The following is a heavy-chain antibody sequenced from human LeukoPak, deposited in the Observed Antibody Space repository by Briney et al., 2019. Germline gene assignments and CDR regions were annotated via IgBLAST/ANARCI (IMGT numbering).Heavy chain of an antibody. D-gene: IGHD6-19*01. J-gene: IGHJ3*02. CDR1: GGTFSSYT. Sequence: SVTVSCKASGGTFSSYTISWVRQAPGQGVEWMGRIIPILGIANYAQKFQGRVTITADKTTSTAYMELSRLRSEDTAVYYCAREIAVAGTMAFDIWGEGTMVTVSS. CDR3: AREIAVAGTMAFDI. CDR2: IIPILGIA. V-gene: IGHV1-69*10.